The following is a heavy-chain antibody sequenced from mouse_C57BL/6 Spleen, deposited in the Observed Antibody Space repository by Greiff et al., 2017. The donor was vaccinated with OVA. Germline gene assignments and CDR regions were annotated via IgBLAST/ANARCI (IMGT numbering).Heavy chain of an antibody. CDR3: ARTGRLMYGSYEYFDV. J-gene: IGHJ1*03. CDR2: IDPSDSET. Sequence: QVQLQQPGAELVRPGSSVKLSCKASGYTFTSYWMHWVKQRPIQGLEWIGNIDPSDSETHYNQKFKDKATLTVDKSSSTAYMQLSSLTSEDSAVYYCARTGRLMYGSYEYFDVWGTGTTVTVSS. V-gene: IGHV1-52*01. D-gene: IGHD2-10*02. CDR1: GYTFTSYW.